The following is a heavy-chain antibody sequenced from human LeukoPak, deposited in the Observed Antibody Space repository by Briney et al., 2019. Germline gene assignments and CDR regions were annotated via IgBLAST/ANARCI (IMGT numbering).Heavy chain of an antibody. V-gene: IGHV1-69*13. Sequence: GASVKVSCKASGGAFSSYAISWVRQAPGQGLEWMGGIIPIFGTANYAQKFQGRVTITADESTSTAYMELSILRSEDTAVYYCARVTVGDGDDYYYYGMDVWGQGTTVTVSS. CDR3: ARVTVGDGDDYYYYGMDV. J-gene: IGHJ6*02. CDR1: GGAFSSYA. D-gene: IGHD4-17*01. CDR2: IIPIFGTA.